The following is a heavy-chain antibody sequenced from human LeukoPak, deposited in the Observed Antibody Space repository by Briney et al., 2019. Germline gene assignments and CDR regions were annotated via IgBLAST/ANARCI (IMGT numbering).Heavy chain of an antibody. CDR3: AREIFWSGYYSNLHFDY. J-gene: IGHJ4*02. CDR1: GFTVTNDY. CDR2: ISSSSSYI. V-gene: IGHV3-21*01. Sequence: GGSLRLSCAVSGFTVTNDYMNWVRQAPGKGLEWVSSISSSSSYIYYADAVKGRFTISRDNAKNSLYLQMNSLRAGDTAVYYCAREIFWSGYYSNLHFDYWGRGTLVTVSS. D-gene: IGHD3-3*01.